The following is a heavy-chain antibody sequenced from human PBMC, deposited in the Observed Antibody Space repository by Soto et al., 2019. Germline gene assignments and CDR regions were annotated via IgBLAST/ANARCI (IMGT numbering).Heavy chain of an antibody. CDR3: ARSLGYCTNGVCYDXDY. D-gene: IGHD2-8*01. J-gene: IGHJ4*02. CDR2: INPNSGGT. CDR1: GYTFTGYY. Sequence: ASVKVSCKASGYTFTGYYMHWVRQAPGQGLEWMGWINPNSGGTNYAQKFQGWVTMTRDTSISTAYMELSRLRSDDTAVYYCARSLGYCTNGVCYDXDYWGQGTLVTVSS. V-gene: IGHV1-2*04.